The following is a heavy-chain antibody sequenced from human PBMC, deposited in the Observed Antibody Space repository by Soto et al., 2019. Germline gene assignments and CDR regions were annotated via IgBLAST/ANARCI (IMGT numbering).Heavy chain of an antibody. V-gene: IGHV3-30*18. CDR2: IAHDGSVQ. D-gene: IGHD5-18*01. Sequence: QVQLVESGGGVVQPGRSLRLSCAASGFTFSSYGMQWVRQAPGKGLEWVAVIAHDGSVQYYADSMKGRFTISRDNSKNTLNLQMNSLRAEDTAVYYCAKERDPRKATALDYWVQGTLVTVSS. CDR1: GFTFSSYG. J-gene: IGHJ4*02. CDR3: AKERDPRKATALDY.